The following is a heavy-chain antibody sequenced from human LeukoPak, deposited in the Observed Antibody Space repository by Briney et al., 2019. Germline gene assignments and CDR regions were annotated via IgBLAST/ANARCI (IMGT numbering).Heavy chain of an antibody. Sequence: GASVKVSCKASGYTFTSYDINWVRQATGQGLGWMGWMNPNSGNTGYAQKFQGRVTMTRNTSISTAYMELSSLRSEDTAVYYCARDGPPCSGGSCYPYWGQGTLVTVSS. J-gene: IGHJ4*02. V-gene: IGHV1-8*01. CDR2: MNPNSGNT. D-gene: IGHD2-15*01. CDR3: ARDGPPCSGGSCYPY. CDR1: GYTFTSYD.